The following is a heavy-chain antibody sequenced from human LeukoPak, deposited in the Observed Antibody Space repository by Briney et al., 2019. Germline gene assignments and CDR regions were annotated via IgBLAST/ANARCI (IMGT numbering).Heavy chain of an antibody. CDR2: IRGRGGNT. Sequence: PGGSLRLSCAPSLVRSSSYAISTVRHAPGKGLEWVSAIRGRGGNTYYAASVRGRFTIPRDNSKNTLYLQMNSLRAEDTAIYYCAKVSWANYFDYWGQVTLGTVSS. V-gene: IGHV3-23*01. J-gene: IGHJ4*02. CDR3: AKVSWANYFDY. D-gene: IGHD6-13*01. CDR1: LVRSSSYA.